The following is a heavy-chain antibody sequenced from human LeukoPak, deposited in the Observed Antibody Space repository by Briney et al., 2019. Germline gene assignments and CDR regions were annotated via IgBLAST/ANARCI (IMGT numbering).Heavy chain of an antibody. V-gene: IGHV3-21*01. CDR3: ARSNFDGSGYYFYDY. CDR1: GFIFSSYA. CDR2: ISGSSYYI. Sequence: PGGSLRLSCAASGFIFSSYAIICVPHSPGEGLECVSSISGSSYYIHYADSVKGRFTISRDNAKNSLYLQMNSLRDEDTAVYYCARSNFDGSGYYFYDYWGQGTLVTVSS. D-gene: IGHD3-22*01. J-gene: IGHJ4*02.